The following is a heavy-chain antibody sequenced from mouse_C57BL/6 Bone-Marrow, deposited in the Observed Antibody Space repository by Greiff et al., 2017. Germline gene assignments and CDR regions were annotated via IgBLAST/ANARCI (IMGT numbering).Heavy chain of an antibody. J-gene: IGHJ4*01. CDR2: INPSTGGT. D-gene: IGHD1-1*01. CDR1: GYSFTGYY. Sequence: VQLQQSGPELVKPGASVKISCKASGYSFTGYYMNWVKQSPEKSLEWIGEINPSTGGTTYNQKFKAKATLTVDKSSSTAYMQLKSLTSEDSAVYYCARSHYGTPYYAMDYWGQGTSVTVSS. CDR3: ARSHYGTPYYAMDY. V-gene: IGHV1-42*01.